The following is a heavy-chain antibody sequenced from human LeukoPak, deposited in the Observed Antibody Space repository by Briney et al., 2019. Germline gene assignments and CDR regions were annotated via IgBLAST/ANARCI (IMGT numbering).Heavy chain of an antibody. V-gene: IGHV1-2*02. D-gene: IGHD6-19*01. Sequence: ASVKVSCKASGYTFNGYYKHWVRQAPGQGLEWMGWINPNSGGTNYAQKFQGRVTMTRDTSISTAYMELSRLRSDDTAVYYCARAQRSAVAGTMSDYWGQGTLVTVSS. CDR3: ARAQRSAVAGTMSDY. CDR1: GYTFNGYY. J-gene: IGHJ4*02. CDR2: INPNSGGT.